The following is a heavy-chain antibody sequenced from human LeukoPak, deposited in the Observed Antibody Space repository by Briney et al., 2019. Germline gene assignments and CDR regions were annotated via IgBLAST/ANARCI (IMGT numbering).Heavy chain of an antibody. CDR3: AKVDEVMVLRSFAFDM. CDR1: GFTFSNYA. D-gene: IGHD5-18*01. V-gene: IGHV3-23*01. J-gene: IGHJ3*02. Sequence: PGGSLRLSCAASGFTFSNYAMSWVRQAPGKGLEWVSTISASGGGTYYAHSVKGRFTISRDNSKNILYLQMSSLSVDNTAIYYCAKVDEVMVLRSFAFDMWGQGTMVTVSS. CDR2: ISASGGGT.